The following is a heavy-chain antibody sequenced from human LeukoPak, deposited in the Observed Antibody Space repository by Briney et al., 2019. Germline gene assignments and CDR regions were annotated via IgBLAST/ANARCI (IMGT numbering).Heavy chain of an antibody. CDR3: ARDRDDILTATPDYFDY. Sequence: GGSLRLSCAASGSTFSTYAMSWVRQAPGKGLEWVSYISSSGSTIYYADSVKGRFTISRDNAKNSLYLQMNSLRAEDTAVYYCARDRDDILTATPDYFDYWGQGTLVTVSS. J-gene: IGHJ4*02. V-gene: IGHV3-11*01. D-gene: IGHD3-9*01. CDR2: ISSSGSTI. CDR1: GSTFSTYA.